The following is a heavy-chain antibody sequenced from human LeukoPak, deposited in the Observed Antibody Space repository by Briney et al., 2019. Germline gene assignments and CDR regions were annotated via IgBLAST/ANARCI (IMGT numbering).Heavy chain of an antibody. CDR2: IFYSGST. CDR3: ARAPPVLGVIPDY. CDR1: GGSISSYS. Sequence: SETLSPACSVSGGSISSYSGSWIRQPPGKGLEWIGYIFYSGSTKYNPSLESRVTISVDTSKNQFSLKLSSVTAADTAVYYCARAPPVLGVIPDYWGHGTPVTVSS. J-gene: IGHJ4*03. V-gene: IGHV4-59*01. D-gene: IGHD2-21*01.